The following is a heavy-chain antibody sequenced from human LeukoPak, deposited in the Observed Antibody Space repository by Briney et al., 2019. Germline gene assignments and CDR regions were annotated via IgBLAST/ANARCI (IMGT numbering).Heavy chain of an antibody. D-gene: IGHD4-17*01. J-gene: IGHJ4*02. CDR3: ARDEYGEYEPN. V-gene: IGHV7-4-1*02. CDR1: GYAFTSYG. CDR2: INTNTGHP. Sequence: GASVKVSCKASGYAFTSYGMNWVRQAPGQGLEWMGRINTNTGHPTYAQGFTGRFVFSLDTSVSTAYLQISSLKAEDTAVYYCARDEYGEYEPNWGQGTLVTVSS.